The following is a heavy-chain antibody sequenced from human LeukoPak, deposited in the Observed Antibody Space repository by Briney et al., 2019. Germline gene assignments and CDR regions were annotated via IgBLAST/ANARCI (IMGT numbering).Heavy chain of an antibody. Sequence: RTGRSLRLSWAASGFTFSSYAMHWVRQAPGKGLEWVAVISYDGNYADSVKGRFTISRDNSKNTLYLQMNSLRAEDTAVYYCARDVGATSTTVGSYWGQGTLVTVSS. CDR3: ARDVGATSTTVGSY. CDR1: GFTFSSYA. D-gene: IGHD4-23*01. V-gene: IGHV3-30*04. J-gene: IGHJ4*02. CDR2: ISYDG.